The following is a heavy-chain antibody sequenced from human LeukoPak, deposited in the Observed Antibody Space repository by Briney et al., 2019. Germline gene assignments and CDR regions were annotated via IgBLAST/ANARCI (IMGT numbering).Heavy chain of an antibody. D-gene: IGHD6-13*01. CDR2: IWYDGSNK. V-gene: IGHV3-33*01. CDR1: GFTFSSYG. Sequence: PGGSLRLSCAASGFTFSSYGMHWVRQAPGKGLEWVAVIWYDGSNKYYADSVKGRFTISRDNSKNTLYLQMNSLRAEDTAVYYCARGSTPGIAADWGQGTLVTVSS. CDR3: ARGSTPGIAAD. J-gene: IGHJ1*01.